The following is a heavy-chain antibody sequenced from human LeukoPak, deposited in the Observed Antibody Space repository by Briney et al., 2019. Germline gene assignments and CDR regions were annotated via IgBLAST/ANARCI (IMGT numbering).Heavy chain of an antibody. V-gene: IGHV1-18*01. CDR2: LSGYNGKT. Sequence: ASVKVSCKASGYTFTSYGISWVRQAPGQGLEWMGWLSGYNGKTKYAQKLQGRVTMTRDMSTSTVYMELSSLRSEDTAVYYCARETDYGDYVLRPRCEWCFDYWGQGTLVTVSS. J-gene: IGHJ4*02. D-gene: IGHD4-17*01. CDR1: GYTFTSYG. CDR3: ARETDYGDYVLRPRCEWCFDY.